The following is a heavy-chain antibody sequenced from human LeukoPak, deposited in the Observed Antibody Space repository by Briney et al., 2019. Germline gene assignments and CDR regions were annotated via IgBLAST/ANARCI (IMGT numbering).Heavy chain of an antibody. V-gene: IGHV3-20*04. CDR1: GFAFDEHD. Sequence: GGSLTLSCTASGFAFDEHDMSWVRQAPGKGLEWVSGINGGRGSTGYADALRGRFTISRDKAKNSLYLQMDSLRAEDTALYYCARAPITSPFYFDYWGQGTLVTVSS. J-gene: IGHJ4*02. CDR3: ARAPITSPFYFDY. D-gene: IGHD2-2*01. CDR2: INGGRGST.